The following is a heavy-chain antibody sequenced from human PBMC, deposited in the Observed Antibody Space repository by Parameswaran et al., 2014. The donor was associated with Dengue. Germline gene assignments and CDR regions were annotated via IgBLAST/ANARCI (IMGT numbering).Heavy chain of an antibody. CDR3: AREIAAAGRAFDI. J-gene: IGHJ3*02. CDR2: IIPIFGTA. Sequence: WVRQAPGQGLEWMGGIIPIFGTANYAQKFQGRVTITADESTSTAYMELSSLRSEDTAVYYCAREIAAAGRAFDIWGQGTMVTVSS. V-gene: IGHV1-69*01. D-gene: IGHD6-13*01.